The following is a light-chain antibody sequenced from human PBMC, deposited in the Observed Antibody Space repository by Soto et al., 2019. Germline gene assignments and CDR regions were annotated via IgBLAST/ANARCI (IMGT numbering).Light chain of an antibody. CDR3: QQYSIYWNT. V-gene: IGKV1-5*01. Sequence: DIQMTQSPSTLSASVGDGVTITCRASQSISTWLAWYQQKPGKAPKLLIYDASTLESGVPSRFSGSGSGTEFTLTISSLQPDDFATYYCQQYSIYWNTFGQGTRLETK. J-gene: IGKJ5*01. CDR1: QSISTW. CDR2: DAS.